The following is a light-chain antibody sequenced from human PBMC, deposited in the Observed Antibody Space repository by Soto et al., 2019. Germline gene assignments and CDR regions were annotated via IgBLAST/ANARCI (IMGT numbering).Light chain of an antibody. J-gene: IGLJ2*01. V-gene: IGLV2-14*01. CDR3: SSYTSSSTYVV. CDR1: SSDVGGYNY. Sequence: QSVLTQPASVSGFPGQSITISCTGTSSDVGGYNYVSWYQQHPGKAPKLMIYDVSNRPSGVSNRFSGSKSGNTASLTISGLQAEDEADYYCSSYTSSSTYVVFGGGTQLTVL. CDR2: DVS.